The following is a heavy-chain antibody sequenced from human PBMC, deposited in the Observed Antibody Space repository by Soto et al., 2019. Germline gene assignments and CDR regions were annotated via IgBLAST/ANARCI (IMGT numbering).Heavy chain of an antibody. J-gene: IGHJ4*02. Sequence: QVQLVESGGGVVQPGRSLRLSCAASGFTLRTYGMHWVRQAPGKGLEWVAVISYDGSNKYYADSVKGRFTISRDNSKNTLFLQMNRLTSEDTAVYYCAKDRGSGGSCPDYWGQGTLVTVSS. CDR3: AKDRGSGGSCPDY. CDR2: ISYDGSNK. CDR1: GFTLRTYG. V-gene: IGHV3-30*18. D-gene: IGHD2-15*01.